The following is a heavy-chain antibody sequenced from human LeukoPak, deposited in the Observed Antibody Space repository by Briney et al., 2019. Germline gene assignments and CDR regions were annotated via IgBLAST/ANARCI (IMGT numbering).Heavy chain of an antibody. CDR3: RCGSGAFDI. Sequence: PGGSLRLSCAASGFTFSSYWMHWVRQAPGKGPVWDSRINTDGSTTSYADSVKGRFTISRDNAKNTVYLQMNSLRAEDTAVYYCRCGSGAFDIWGQGTMVTVSS. CDR2: INTDGSTT. V-gene: IGHV3-74*01. CDR1: GFTFSSYW. J-gene: IGHJ3*02. D-gene: IGHD3-10*01.